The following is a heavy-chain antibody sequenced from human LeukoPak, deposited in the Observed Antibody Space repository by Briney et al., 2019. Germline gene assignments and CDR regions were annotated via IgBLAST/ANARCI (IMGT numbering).Heavy chain of an antibody. CDR1: GDSVSRNNIA. CDR2: TYYKSQWYY. Sequence: SQTLSLTCAISGDSVSRNNIAWNWIRQSPSRGLEWLGRTYYKSQWYYDYAPSVRSRITINPDTSKNQFSLQLNSVSPEDTAVYYCARGRDVVVVPAADFDCWGQGILVTVSS. J-gene: IGHJ4*02. CDR3: ARGRDVVVVPAADFDC. D-gene: IGHD2-2*01. V-gene: IGHV6-1*01.